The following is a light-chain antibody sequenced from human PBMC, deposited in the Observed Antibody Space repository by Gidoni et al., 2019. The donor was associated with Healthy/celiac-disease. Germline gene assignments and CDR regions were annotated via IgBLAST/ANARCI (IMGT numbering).Light chain of an antibody. V-gene: IGKV1-39*01. J-gene: IGKJ4*01. CDR2: AAS. CDR3: QQSFST. Sequence: DIQMTQSPSSLSASVGDRVTITCRASQSISSYLNWYQQKPGKAPQLLIYAASSLQSGVPSRFSGSGSGTDFTLTISSLQPEDFATYYCQQSFSTFGGGTKVKIK. CDR1: QSISSY.